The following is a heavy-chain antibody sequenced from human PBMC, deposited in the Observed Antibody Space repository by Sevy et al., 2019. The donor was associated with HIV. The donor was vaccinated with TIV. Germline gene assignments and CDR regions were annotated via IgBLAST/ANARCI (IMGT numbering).Heavy chain of an antibody. CDR3: AREGPRIAQFDY. D-gene: IGHD6-13*01. CDR1: GDSLSSNDYY. V-gene: IGHV4-39*02. J-gene: IGHJ4*02. CDR2: IYYSGST. Sequence: SETLSLTCTVSGDSLSSNDYYWAWIRQPPGKGLDWIGSIYYSGSTYYNPSLKSRVTISVDTSKNQFSLKLRSVTATDTAVYYCAREGPRIAQFDYWGQGTRVTVSS.